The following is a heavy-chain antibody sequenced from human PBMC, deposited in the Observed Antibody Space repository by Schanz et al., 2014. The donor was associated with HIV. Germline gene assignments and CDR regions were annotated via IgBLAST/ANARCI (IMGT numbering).Heavy chain of an antibody. CDR1: GFTLSSYS. CDR3: AREAYYCDFWNGQYYYYGLDV. V-gene: IGHV3-48*02. CDR2: ISGSSSTI. D-gene: IGHD3-3*01. Sequence: EVQLVESGGGLEQPGGSLRLSCEASGFTLSSYSMNWVRQAPGKGLEWNSYISGSSSTIYYAGSVKGRFTISRDNAKNSRVLLMNSLKDDDTAVYYCAREAYYCDFWNGQYYYYGLDVWGQGTTVTVSS. J-gene: IGHJ6*02.